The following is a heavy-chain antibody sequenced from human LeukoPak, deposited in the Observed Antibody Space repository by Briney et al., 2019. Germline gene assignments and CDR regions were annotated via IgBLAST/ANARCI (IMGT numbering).Heavy chain of an antibody. CDR1: GFTFSSYW. Sequence: PGGSLRLSCAASGFTFSSYWMSWVRQAPGKGLEWVANIKQDGSEKYYVDSVEGRFTISRDNAKNSLYLQMNSLRAEDTAVYYCARDVSLLLWFGELLGYFDYWGQGTLVTVSS. J-gene: IGHJ4*02. CDR2: IKQDGSEK. CDR3: ARDVSLLLWFGELLGYFDY. V-gene: IGHV3-7*01. D-gene: IGHD3-10*01.